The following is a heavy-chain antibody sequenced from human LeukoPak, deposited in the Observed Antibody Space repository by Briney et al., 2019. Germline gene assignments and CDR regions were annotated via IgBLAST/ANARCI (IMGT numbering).Heavy chain of an antibody. Sequence: SETLSLTCTVSGGSISSYYWSWIRQSPEKGLEWIGYIYYRGNTNYNPSLKSRVTISVDTSKNQFSLKLNSVTAADTAVYLCARSSGSGSIYYYGMDVWGQGTTVTVSS. J-gene: IGHJ6*02. V-gene: IGHV4-59*01. CDR1: GGSISSYY. CDR2: IYYRGNT. D-gene: IGHD3-10*01. CDR3: ARSSGSGSIYYYGMDV.